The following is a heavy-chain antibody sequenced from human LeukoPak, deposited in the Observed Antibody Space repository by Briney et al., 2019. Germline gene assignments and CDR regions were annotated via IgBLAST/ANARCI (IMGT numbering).Heavy chain of an antibody. CDR3: AKEIAAAGTEPGFDY. D-gene: IGHD6-13*01. CDR2: ISGSGGST. V-gene: IGHV3-23*01. CDR1: GFTFSSYA. Sequence: GGSLRLSCAASGFTFSSYAMSWVRQAPGKGLEWVSAISGSGGSTYYADSVKGRFTISRDNSKSTPYLQMNSLRAEDTAVYYCAKEIAAAGTEPGFDYWGQGTLVTVSS. J-gene: IGHJ4*02.